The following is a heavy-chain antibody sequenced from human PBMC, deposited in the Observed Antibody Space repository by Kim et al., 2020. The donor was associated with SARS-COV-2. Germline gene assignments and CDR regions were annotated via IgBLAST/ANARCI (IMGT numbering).Heavy chain of an antibody. CDR2: ISGKVSNYAT. CDR1: GFIFSGSV. J-gene: IGHJ4*02. V-gene: IGHV3-73*01. CDR3: TRRDTPMPRGDF. D-gene: IGHD5-18*01. Sequence: GGSLRLSCAASGFIFSGSVIHWVRQPSGKGLEWVARISGKVSNYATAYAASVKDRFTITRDDAKNRPYLKMNSLKTGDTAVYYCTRRDTPMPRGDFWGQGTLVTVSS.